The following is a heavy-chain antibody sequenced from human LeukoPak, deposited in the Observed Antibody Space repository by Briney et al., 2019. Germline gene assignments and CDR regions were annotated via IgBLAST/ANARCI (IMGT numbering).Heavy chain of an antibody. CDR1: GFTFSDYY. Sequence: GGSLRLSCAASGFTFSDYYMSWIRQAPGKGLEWVSYISSSSSYTNYADSVKGRFTISRDNAKNSLYLQMNSLRAEDTAVYYCARVRKYSSGWYDAFDIWGQGSMVTVSS. CDR3: ARVRKYSSGWYDAFDI. J-gene: IGHJ3*02. D-gene: IGHD6-19*01. V-gene: IGHV3-11*05. CDR2: ISSSSSYT.